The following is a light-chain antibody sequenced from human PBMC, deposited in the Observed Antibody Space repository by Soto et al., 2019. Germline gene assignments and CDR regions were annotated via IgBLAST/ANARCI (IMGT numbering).Light chain of an antibody. V-gene: IGLV8-61*01. CDR3: VLYLGTXIWV. CDR2: NTN. CDR1: SGSVSTSYY. J-gene: IGLJ3*02. Sequence: QTVVTQEPSFSVSPGGTVTITCALSSGSVSTSYYPSWYQQTPGQAPRTLIYNTNTRSSGVPDRFSGFILGNKAALTITGAQADDECDYYCVLYLGTXIWVFGGGTK.